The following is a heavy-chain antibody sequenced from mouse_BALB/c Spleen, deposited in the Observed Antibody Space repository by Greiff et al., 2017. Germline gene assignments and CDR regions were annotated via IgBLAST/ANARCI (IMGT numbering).Heavy chain of an antibody. CDR2: IWGDGST. CDR3: ARPMITTGYYAMAY. J-gene: IGHJ4*01. D-gene: IGHD2-4*01. CDR1: GFSLTGYG. V-gene: IGHV2-6-7*01. Sequence: VKVVESGPGLVAPSQSLSITCTVSGFSLTGYGVHWVRQPPGKGLEWLGMIWGDGSTDYNSALKSRLSISKDNSKSQVFLKMNSLQTDDTARYYCARPMITTGYYAMAYWGQGTSVTVSA.